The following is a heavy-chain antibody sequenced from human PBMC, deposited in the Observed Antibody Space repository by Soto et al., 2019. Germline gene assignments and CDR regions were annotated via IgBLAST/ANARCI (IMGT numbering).Heavy chain of an antibody. J-gene: IGHJ4*02. D-gene: IGHD3-10*01. CDR1: GFAFSSYS. CDR3: ARDYYGSGSYFDY. CDR2: ISSSSSYI. V-gene: IGHV3-21*01. Sequence: EVQLVESGGGLVKPGGSLRLSCAASGFAFSSYSMHWVRQAPGKRLEWVSFISSSSSYIYYTDSVKGRFTISRDNAKNSLYLQMNSLRAEDTAVYYCARDYYGSGSYFDYWGQGTLVTVSS.